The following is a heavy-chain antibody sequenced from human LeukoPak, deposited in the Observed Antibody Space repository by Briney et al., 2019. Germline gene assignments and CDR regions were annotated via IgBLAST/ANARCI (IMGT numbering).Heavy chain of an antibody. V-gene: IGHV4-39*01. D-gene: IGHD1-26*01. CDR3: RSGSYYRYALRDY. CDR1: GGSISSSSYY. Sequence: SEILSLTCTVSGGSISSSSYYWGWIRQPPGKGLEWIGSIYYSGSTYYNPSLKSRVTISVDTSKNQFSLKLSSVTAADTAVYYCRSGSYYRYALRDYWGQGTLVTVSS. CDR2: IYYSGST. J-gene: IGHJ4*02.